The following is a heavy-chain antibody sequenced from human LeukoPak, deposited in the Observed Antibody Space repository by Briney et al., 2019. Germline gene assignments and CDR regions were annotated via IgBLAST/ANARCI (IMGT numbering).Heavy chain of an antibody. CDR3: ARDRGSSGWYRYYFDY. Sequence: PGGSLRLSCAASGFTFSSYAMHWVRQAPGKGLEWVAVISYDGSNKYYADSVKGRFTISRDNSKNTLYLRMNSLRAEDTAVYYCARDRGSSGWYRYYFDYWGQGTLVTVSS. V-gene: IGHV3-30*04. CDR2: ISYDGSNK. D-gene: IGHD6-19*01. J-gene: IGHJ4*02. CDR1: GFTFSSYA.